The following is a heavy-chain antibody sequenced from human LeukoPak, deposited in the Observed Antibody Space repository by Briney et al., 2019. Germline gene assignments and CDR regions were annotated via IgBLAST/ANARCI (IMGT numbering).Heavy chain of an antibody. V-gene: IGHV5-51*01. J-gene: IGHJ5*02. Sequence: GESLKISCQGSGYSFTSYWIGWVRQMPGKGLEWMGIIYPGDCDTRYSPSFQGQVTISADKSISTAYLQWSSLKASDTAIYYCAIIAATGPNWFDPWGQGTLVTVSS. CDR2: IYPGDCDT. D-gene: IGHD2-15*01. CDR1: GYSFTSYW. CDR3: AIIAATGPNWFDP.